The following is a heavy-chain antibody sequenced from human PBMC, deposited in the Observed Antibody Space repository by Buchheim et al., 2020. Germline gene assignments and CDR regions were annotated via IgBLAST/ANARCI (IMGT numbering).Heavy chain of an antibody. V-gene: IGHV3-33*01. CDR1: GFTFSSYG. CDR2: IWFDGSNK. Sequence: QVQLVESGGGVVQPGRSLRLSCAASGFTFSSYGMHWVRQAPGKGLEWVAVIWFDGSNKYYADSGKGRFTISRDNSKNTLSLQMNSLRAEDTAVYYCTREGTYDSSGYIHYYYYYGMDVWGQGTT. J-gene: IGHJ6*02. CDR3: TREGTYDSSGYIHYYYYYGMDV. D-gene: IGHD3-22*01.